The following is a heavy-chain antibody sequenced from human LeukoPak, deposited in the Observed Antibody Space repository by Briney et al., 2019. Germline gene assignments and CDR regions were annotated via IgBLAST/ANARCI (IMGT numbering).Heavy chain of an antibody. D-gene: IGHD3-3*01. Sequence: SETLSLTCTVSGGSISSGSYYWGWFRQPPGKGLEWIGYIYHSGSSYYAPSLTSRVTMSVDTSKNQFSLKLSSVTVTDTAVYYCARGVYDDLYYFDFWGQGTLVTVSS. CDR1: GGSISSGSYY. V-gene: IGHV4-30-4*08. CDR3: ARGVYDDLYYFDF. CDR2: IYHSGSS. J-gene: IGHJ4*02.